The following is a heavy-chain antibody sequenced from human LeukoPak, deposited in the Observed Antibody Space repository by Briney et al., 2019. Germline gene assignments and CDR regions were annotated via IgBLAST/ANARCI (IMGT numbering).Heavy chain of an antibody. J-gene: IGHJ4*02. D-gene: IGHD2-21*02. Sequence: APVKVSCKASGYTFTGYYVHWVRQAPGQGLEWMGRINPNSGDTNYAQKFQGRVTMTRDTSISTAYMELSRLRSDDTAVYYCARDYCGGDCFPDYWGQGTLVTVSS. CDR1: GYTFTGYY. V-gene: IGHV1-2*06. CDR3: ARDYCGGDCFPDY. CDR2: INPNSGDT.